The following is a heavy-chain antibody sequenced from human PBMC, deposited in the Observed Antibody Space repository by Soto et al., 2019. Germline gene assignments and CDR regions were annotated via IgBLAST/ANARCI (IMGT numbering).Heavy chain of an antibody. J-gene: IGHJ6*02. D-gene: IGHD5-12*01. CDR1: GFTFSSYG. CDR2: IWYDGSNK. CDR3: ARPNRDGYNYYYYYGMDV. V-gene: IGHV3-33*01. Sequence: GGSLRLSCAASGFTFSSYGMHWVRQAPGKGLEWVAVIWYDGSNKYYADSVKGRFTISRDNSKNTLYLQMNSLRAEDTAVYYCARPNRDGYNYYYYYGMDVWGQGTTVTVSS.